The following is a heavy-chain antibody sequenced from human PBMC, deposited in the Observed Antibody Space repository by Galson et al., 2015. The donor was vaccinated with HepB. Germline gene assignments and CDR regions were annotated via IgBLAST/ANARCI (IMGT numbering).Heavy chain of an antibody. CDR3: CRDRPGNGSTATRGWFDP. J-gene: IGHJ5*02. CDR1: GFIFGDYA. CDR2: IRSEAYGGTT. V-gene: IGHV3-49*04. Sequence: SLRLSCATSGFIFGDYAMSWVRQAPGKGLEWISYIRSEAYGGTTVYAASVKGRFTISRDDSESIAYLQMNSLEIDDTAVYHCCRDRPGNGSTATRGWFDPWGQGTLVTVSS. D-gene: IGHD5-18*01.